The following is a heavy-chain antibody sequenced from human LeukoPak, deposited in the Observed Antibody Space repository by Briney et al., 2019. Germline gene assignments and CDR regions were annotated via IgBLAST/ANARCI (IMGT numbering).Heavy chain of an antibody. CDR3: ARQLGYCSDGSCYFDY. Sequence: HPGGSLRLSCAASGFTFSSYAMSWVRQAPGKGLEWVSAISTSGDSTYSADSVRGRFTISRDNSKNTLYLQVNSLRAEDTALYYCARQLGYCSDGSCYFDYWGQGTLVTVSS. CDR1: GFTFSSYA. J-gene: IGHJ4*02. V-gene: IGHV3-23*01. CDR2: ISTSGDST. D-gene: IGHD2-15*01.